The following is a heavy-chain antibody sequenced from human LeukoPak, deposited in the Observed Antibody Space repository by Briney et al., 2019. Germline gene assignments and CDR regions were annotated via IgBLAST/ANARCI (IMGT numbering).Heavy chain of an antibody. J-gene: IGHJ1*01. CDR3: ARGHSAGSAEYFQH. CDR1: GFTFDDYA. V-gene: IGHV3-48*03. CDR2: ISSSGSTI. D-gene: IGHD2-15*01. Sequence: GGSLRLSCAASGFTFDDYAMNWVRQAPGKGLEWVSYISSSGSTIYYADSVKGRFTISRDNAKNSLYLQMNSLRAEDTAVYYCARGHSAGSAEYFQHWGQGTLVTVSS.